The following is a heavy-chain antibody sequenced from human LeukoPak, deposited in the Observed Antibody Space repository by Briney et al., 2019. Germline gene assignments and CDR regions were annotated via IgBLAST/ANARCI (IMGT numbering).Heavy chain of an antibody. Sequence: GGSLRLSCAASGFTFSSYSMNWVRQAPGKGLEWVSVISGSSGTTYYADSVQGRFTISTDNSKNTLYLQMNSLRAEDTAVYYCAKGTGTTPYYYGMDVWGQGTTVTVFS. V-gene: IGHV3-23*01. CDR2: ISGSSGTT. CDR3: AKGTGTTPYYYGMDV. CDR1: GFTFSSYS. J-gene: IGHJ6*02. D-gene: IGHD1-7*01.